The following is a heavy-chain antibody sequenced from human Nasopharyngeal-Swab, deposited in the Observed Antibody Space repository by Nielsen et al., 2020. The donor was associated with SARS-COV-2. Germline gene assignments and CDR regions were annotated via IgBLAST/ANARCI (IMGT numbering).Heavy chain of an antibody. V-gene: IGHV1-18*04. J-gene: IGHJ4*02. CDR2: ISAYNGNT. Sequence: ASVKVSCKASGYTFTSYGISWVRQAPGQGLEWMGWISAYNGNTNYAQKLQGRVTMTTDTSTSTAYMELRSLRSDDTAVYSCARDSPRPPFYYGSGSYSSVCDYWGQGTLVTVSS. CDR3: ARDSPRPPFYYGSGSYSSVCDY. CDR1: GYTFTSYG. D-gene: IGHD3-10*01.